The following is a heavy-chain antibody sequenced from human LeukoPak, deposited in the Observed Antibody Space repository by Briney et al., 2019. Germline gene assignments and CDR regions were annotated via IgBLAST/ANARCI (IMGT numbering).Heavy chain of an antibody. V-gene: IGHV6-1*01. CDR1: GDSVSSNSAA. Sequence: SQTLSLTCAISGDSVSSNSAAWNWIRQSPSRGLEWLGRTYYRSKWYNDNAVSVKSRITINPDTSKNQFSLQLNSVTPEDTAVYYCARDCWYCGGPGSNWFDPWGQGTLVTVSS. D-gene: IGHD2-21*01. CDR2: TYYRSKWYN. J-gene: IGHJ5*02. CDR3: ARDCWYCGGPGSNWFDP.